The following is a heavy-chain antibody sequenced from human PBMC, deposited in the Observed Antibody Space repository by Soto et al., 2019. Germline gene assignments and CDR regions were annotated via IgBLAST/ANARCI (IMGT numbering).Heavy chain of an antibody. CDR3: ARPSRYSGSEGWFDP. CDR1: GGTFSSYA. Sequence: QVQLVQSGAEVKKPGSSVKVSCKASGGTFSSYAISWGRQAPGQGLEWMGGIIPIFGTANYAQKFQVRVTITADKSTSPAYMELSSLRSEDTAVYYCARPSRYSGSEGWFDPWGQGTLVTVSS. J-gene: IGHJ5*02. D-gene: IGHD1-26*01. CDR2: IIPIFGTA. V-gene: IGHV1-69*06.